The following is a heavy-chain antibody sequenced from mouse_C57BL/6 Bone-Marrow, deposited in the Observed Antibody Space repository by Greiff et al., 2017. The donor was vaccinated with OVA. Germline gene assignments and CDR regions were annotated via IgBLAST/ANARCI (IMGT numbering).Heavy chain of an antibody. Sequence: EVNVVESGGGLVKPGGSLKLSCAASGFTFSSYTMSWVRQTPEKRLEWVATISGGGGNTYYPDSVKGRFTISRDNAKNTLYLQMSSLRSEDTALYYCARPAGSSYWFAYWGQGTLVTVSA. CDR2: ISGGGGNT. CDR1: GFTFSSYT. J-gene: IGHJ3*01. V-gene: IGHV5-9*01. D-gene: IGHD1-1*01. CDR3: ARPAGSSYWFAY.